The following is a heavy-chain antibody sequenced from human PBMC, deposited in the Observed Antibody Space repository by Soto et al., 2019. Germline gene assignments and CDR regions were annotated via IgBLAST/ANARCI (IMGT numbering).Heavy chain of an antibody. CDR2: IDPSDSYT. V-gene: IGHV5-10-1*01. J-gene: IGHJ4*02. CDR3: ARHADKYYYDSSGQPD. D-gene: IGHD3-22*01. CDR1: GYSFTSYW. Sequence: PGESLKISCKGSGYSFTSYWISWARQMPGKGLEWMGRIDPSDSYTNYSPSFQGHVTISADKSISTAYLQWSSLKASDTATYYCARHADKYYYDSSGQPDWGQVTLVTVSS.